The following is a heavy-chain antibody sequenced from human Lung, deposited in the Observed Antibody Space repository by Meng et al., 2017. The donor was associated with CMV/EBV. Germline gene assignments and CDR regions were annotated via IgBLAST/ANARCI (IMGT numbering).Heavy chain of an antibody. CDR1: GGSFSGYY. CDR3: ARDYYDSSGYIN. J-gene: IGHJ4*02. V-gene: IGHV4-34*01. D-gene: IGHD3-22*01. CDR2: INHSGST. Sequence: SETXSLXCAVYGGSFSGYYWSWIRQPPGKGLEWIGEINHSGSTNYNPSLKSRVTISADTSKNQFSLNLSYVTAADTAVYYCARDYYDSSGYINLGQGTLVTVSS.